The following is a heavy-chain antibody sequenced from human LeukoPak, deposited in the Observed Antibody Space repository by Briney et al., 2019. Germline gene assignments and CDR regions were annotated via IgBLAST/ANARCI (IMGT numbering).Heavy chain of an antibody. CDR3: ARGGATRGRLEN. D-gene: IGHD1-26*01. J-gene: IGHJ4*02. CDR1: GFPFNVQT. Sequence: GGSLRLSCAASGFPFNVQTMSWVRQAPGKGLDWVGSMREDGREIYYVDSAKGRFTISRDNPKNSPYLPMNFLRAEDTAVYYCARGGATRGRLENWGQGTLVTVSS. CDR2: MREDGREI. V-gene: IGHV3-7*01.